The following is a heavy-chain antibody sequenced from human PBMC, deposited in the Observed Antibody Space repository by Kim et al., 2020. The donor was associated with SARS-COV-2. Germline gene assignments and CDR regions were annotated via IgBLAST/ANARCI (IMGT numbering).Heavy chain of an antibody. D-gene: IGHD6-13*01. CDR1: GYSFTSYW. CDR3: ARHEIRIAAAGTKFDWFDP. J-gene: IGHJ5*02. Sequence: GESLKISCKGSGYSFTSYWISWVRQMPGKGLEWMGRIDPSDSYTNYSPSFQGHVTISADKSISTAYLQWSSLKASDTAMYYCARHEIRIAAAGTKFDWFDPWGQGTLVTVSS. V-gene: IGHV5-10-1*01. CDR2: IDPSDSYT.